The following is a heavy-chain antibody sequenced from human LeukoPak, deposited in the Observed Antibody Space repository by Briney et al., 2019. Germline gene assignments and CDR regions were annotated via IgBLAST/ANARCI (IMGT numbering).Heavy chain of an antibody. J-gene: IGHJ5*02. V-gene: IGHV1-69*04. D-gene: IGHD6-19*01. CDR3: AKAIAIAVAGSCWFDP. CDR2: IVPIHGLT. CDR1: GGPFSTYA. Sequence: SVKVSCKASGGPFSTYAISWVRQAPGQGLEWMGRIVPIHGLTHYAQKFQGRVTITADKLTNTVYMELSSLGSEDTAVYYCAKAIAIAVAGSCWFDPWGQGTLVSVSS.